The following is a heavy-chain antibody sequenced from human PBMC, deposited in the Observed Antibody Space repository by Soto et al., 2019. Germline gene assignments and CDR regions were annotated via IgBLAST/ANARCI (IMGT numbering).Heavy chain of an antibody. CDR1: GGAFSSYA. Sequence: SVKVCCKASGGAFSSYASSWVRHSPGQGLEWMGGIIPIFGTANYAQKFQGRVTITADESTSTAYMELSSLRSEDTAVYYCARVYGGDCTNGVCYNYYYYGMDVWGQGTTVTVSS. J-gene: IGHJ6*02. CDR2: IIPIFGTA. V-gene: IGHV1-69*13. CDR3: ARVYGGDCTNGVCYNYYYYGMDV. D-gene: IGHD2-8*01.